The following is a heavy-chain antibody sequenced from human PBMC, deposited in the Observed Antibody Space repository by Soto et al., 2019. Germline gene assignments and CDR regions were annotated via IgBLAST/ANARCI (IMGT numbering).Heavy chain of an antibody. J-gene: IGHJ4*02. D-gene: IGHD5-12*01. V-gene: IGHV3-64D*06. CDR1: GYTFTGYY. CDR2: VRGNGDPP. Sequence: SCKASGYTFTGYYMHWVRQAPGKGLEYVSGVRGNGDPPFYADSVKGRFTISRDNSKNTLYLQMSSLSADDTAVYYCVKSRGGNNFDFFDWGQGALVTVSS. CDR3: VKSRGGNNFDFFD.